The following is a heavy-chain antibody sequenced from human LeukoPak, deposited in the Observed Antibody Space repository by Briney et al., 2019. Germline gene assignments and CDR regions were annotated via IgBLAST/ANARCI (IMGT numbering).Heavy chain of an antibody. CDR1: GFTFSSYA. Sequence: PGGSLRLSCAASGFTFSSYAMHWVRQAPGKGLEWVAVISYDGSNKYYADSVKGRFTISRDNSKNTLYLQMNSLRAEDTAVYYCAKGSTVTRRGEFDYWGQGTLVAVSS. J-gene: IGHJ4*02. V-gene: IGHV3-30-3*01. CDR2: ISYDGSNK. D-gene: IGHD4-11*01. CDR3: AKGSTVTRRGEFDY.